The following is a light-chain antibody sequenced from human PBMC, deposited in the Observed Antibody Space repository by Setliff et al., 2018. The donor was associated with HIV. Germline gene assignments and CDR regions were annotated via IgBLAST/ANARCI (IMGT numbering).Light chain of an antibody. Sequence: LTQPPSVSVAPGKTARITCGGNNIGSKSVHWYQQKPGQAPVLVIYYDSDRPSGIPERFSGPNSGNTATLTITRVEAGEEADYYCQVWDSSSGLYVFGTGTKVT. CDR2: YDS. V-gene: IGLV3-21*04. J-gene: IGLJ1*01. CDR3: QVWDSSSGLYV. CDR1: NIGSKS.